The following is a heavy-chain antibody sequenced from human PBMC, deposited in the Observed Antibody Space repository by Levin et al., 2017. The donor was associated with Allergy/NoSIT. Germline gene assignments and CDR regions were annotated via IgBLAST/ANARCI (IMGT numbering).Heavy chain of an antibody. J-gene: IGHJ6*02. CDR1: GFSFNNYW. CDR3: AKDRGDIAVVDTASKHYYHGMDV. D-gene: IGHD6-19*01. Sequence: GGSLRLSCAASGFSFNNYWMHWVRQAPGKGLVWVSRLNSDGSRTAYADSVKGRFTISRDNANNMLFLHMSSLRAGDTSIYYCAKDRGDIAVVDTASKHYYHGMDVWGQGTTVTVSS. CDR2: LNSDGSRT. V-gene: IGHV3-74*01.